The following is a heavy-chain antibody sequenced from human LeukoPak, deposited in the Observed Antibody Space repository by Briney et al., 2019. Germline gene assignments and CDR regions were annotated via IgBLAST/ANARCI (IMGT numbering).Heavy chain of an antibody. CDR2: ISWDGGST. Sequence: GGSLRLSCAASGFTFDDYTMHWVRQAPGKGLEWVSLISWDGGSTYYADSVKGRFTISRDNAKNSLYLQMNSLRAEDTAVYYCARAESRYVPGDAFDIWGQGTMVTVSS. CDR3: ARAESRYVPGDAFDI. V-gene: IGHV3-43*01. J-gene: IGHJ3*02. CDR1: GFTFDDYT. D-gene: IGHD2-2*01.